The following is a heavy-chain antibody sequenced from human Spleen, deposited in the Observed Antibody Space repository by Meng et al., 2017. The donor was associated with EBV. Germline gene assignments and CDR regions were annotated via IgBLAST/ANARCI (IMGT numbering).Heavy chain of an antibody. J-gene: IGHJ5*02. D-gene: IGHD2-21*02. V-gene: IGHV7-4-1*02. CDR1: GYTFNRNA. CDR3: ARSVVATRDNWFDP. Sequence: QVQLVQSGSELKKPGASVKVSCKASGYTFNRNAMNWVRQAPGQGLEWMGWINTKTGKPTYAQGFTGRFVFSLDTSVSTAYLQINGLKAEDTAVYFCARSVVATRDNWFDPWGQGTLVTVSS. CDR2: INTKTGKP.